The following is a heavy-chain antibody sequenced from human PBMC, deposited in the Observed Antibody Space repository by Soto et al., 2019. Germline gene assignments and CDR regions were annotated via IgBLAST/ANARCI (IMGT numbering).Heavy chain of an antibody. CDR3: ARVGQWPINWGIDY. J-gene: IGHJ4*02. CDR2: IKQDGSEQ. CDR1: GFTFTSNW. Sequence: EVQLVESGGGLVQPGGSLALSCAGSGFTFTSNWMTWVRQAPGKGLEWVAKIKQDGSEQYYVDSVKGRFTISRDNAKNSVYLQMNSLRVEDTAVYYCARVGQWPINWGIDYWGQGTLVTVSS. D-gene: IGHD3-16*01. V-gene: IGHV3-7*01.